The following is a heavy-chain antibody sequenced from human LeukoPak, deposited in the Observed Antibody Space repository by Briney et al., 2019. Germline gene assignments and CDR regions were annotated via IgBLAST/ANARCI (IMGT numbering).Heavy chain of an antibody. CDR1: GFIFSSHG. D-gene: IGHD6-19*01. CDR3: AKGSYIAVLGTTTYYYMDV. CDR2: ISGSGGST. J-gene: IGHJ6*03. V-gene: IGHV3-23*01. Sequence: GGSLRLSCAASGFIFSSHGMNWVRQAPGKGLEWVSAISGSGGSTYYADSVKGRFTISRDNSKNTLYLQMNSLRAEDTAVYYCAKGSYIAVLGTTTYYYMDVGEKGP.